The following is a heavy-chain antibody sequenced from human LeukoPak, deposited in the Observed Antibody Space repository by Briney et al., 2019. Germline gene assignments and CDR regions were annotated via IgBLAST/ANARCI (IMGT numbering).Heavy chain of an antibody. D-gene: IGHD4-23*01. V-gene: IGHV4-59*01. Sequence: SETLSLTCTVSGGSISSYYWSWIRQPPGKGLEWIGYIYCSGSTNYNPSLKSRVTISVDTSKNQFSLKLSSVTAADTAVYYCARVNGGNFDYWGQGTLVTVSS. J-gene: IGHJ4*02. CDR1: GGSISSYY. CDR2: IYCSGST. CDR3: ARVNGGNFDY.